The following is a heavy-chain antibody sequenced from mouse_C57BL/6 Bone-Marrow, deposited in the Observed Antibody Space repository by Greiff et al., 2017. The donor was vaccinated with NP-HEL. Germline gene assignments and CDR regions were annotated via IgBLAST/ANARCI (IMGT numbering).Heavy chain of an antibody. V-gene: IGHV5-6*01. J-gene: IGHJ3*01. CDR2: ISSGGSYT. CDR3: ARHNLGAY. CDR1: GFTFSSYG. D-gene: IGHD4-1*01. Sequence: EVKLVEPGGDLVKPGGSLKLSCAASGFTFSSYGMSWVRQTPDQRLEWVASISSGGSYTYYPDSVKGRVTISRDNAKNTLYLQMSSLKSEDTAMYYCARHNLGAYWDRGTLVTVTA.